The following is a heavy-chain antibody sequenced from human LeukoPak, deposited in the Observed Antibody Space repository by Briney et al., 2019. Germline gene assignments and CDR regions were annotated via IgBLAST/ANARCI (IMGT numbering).Heavy chain of an antibody. Sequence: GGSLRLSCVASGFTFSSHGMHWVRQAPGRGLEWVALISYDGSNNYYGGSGKGRFTISRDNSKNTLYLQMNSLSAEDTAAYYCANRGYCSGGTCYSFHFDYWGQGTLVTVSS. CDR3: ANRGYCSGGTCYSFHFDY. J-gene: IGHJ4*02. CDR2: ISYDGSNN. D-gene: IGHD2-15*01. V-gene: IGHV3-30*18. CDR1: GFTFSSHG.